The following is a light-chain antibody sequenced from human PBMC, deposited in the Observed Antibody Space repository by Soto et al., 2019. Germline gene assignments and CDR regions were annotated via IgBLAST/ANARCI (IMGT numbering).Light chain of an antibody. J-gene: IGLJ1*01. CDR1: RSDVGSYDL. CDR3: CSYAGSSPYV. CDR2: EVN. Sequence: QSVLTQPASVSGSPGQSITISCTGTRSDVGSYDLVSWYQQHPGTAPKLMIFEVNKRPSGVSNRFSGSKSGNTASLTISGLQAEDEADYYCCSYAGSSPYVFGTGTKVTVL. V-gene: IGLV2-23*02.